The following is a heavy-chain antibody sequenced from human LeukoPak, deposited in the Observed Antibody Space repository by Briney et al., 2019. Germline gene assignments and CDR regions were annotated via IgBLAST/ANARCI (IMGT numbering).Heavy chain of an antibody. D-gene: IGHD2-21*02. CDR3: ARDIRVTAIPTALEY. CDR2: INPNSGGT. V-gene: IGHV1-2*02. CDR1: GYTFTGYY. J-gene: IGHJ4*02. Sequence: GASVKVSCKASGYTFTGYYMHWVRQAPGQGLEWMGWINPNSGGTNYAQKFQARVTMTRDTSISTAYMELSRLRSDDTAVYYCARDIRVTAIPTALEYWGQGTLVTVSS.